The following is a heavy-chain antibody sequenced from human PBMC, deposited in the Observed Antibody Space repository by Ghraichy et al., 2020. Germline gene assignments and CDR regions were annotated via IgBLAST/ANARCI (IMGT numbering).Heavy chain of an antibody. Sequence: ASVKVSCKASGYTFTGYYMHWVRQAPGQGLEWMGWINPNSGGTNYAQKFQGRVTMTRDTSISTAYMELSRLRSDDTAVYYCARELYVGLVVPASWGQGTLVTVSS. CDR3: ARELYVGLVVPAS. J-gene: IGHJ4*02. CDR2: INPNSGGT. D-gene: IGHD2-2*01. CDR1: GYTFTGYY. V-gene: IGHV1-2*02.